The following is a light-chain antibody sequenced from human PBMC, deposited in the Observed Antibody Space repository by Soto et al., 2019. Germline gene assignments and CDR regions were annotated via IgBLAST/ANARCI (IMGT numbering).Light chain of an antibody. CDR2: GAS. V-gene: IGKV3-20*01. Sequence: EIVMTQSPATPSVSPGERATLSCRASQSVSSSYLAWYQHRPGQAPRLLIFGASSRATGIPDRFSGTGSGTDFTLTISRLEPEDFAVYYCQQYGNSPWTFGQGTKVDIK. CDR1: QSVSSSY. CDR3: QQYGNSPWT. J-gene: IGKJ1*01.